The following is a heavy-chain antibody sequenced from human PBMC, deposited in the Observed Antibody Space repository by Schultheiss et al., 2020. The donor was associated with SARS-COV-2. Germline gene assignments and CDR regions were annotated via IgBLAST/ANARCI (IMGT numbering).Heavy chain of an antibody. D-gene: IGHD4-23*01. V-gene: IGHV4-34*01. CDR2: INHSGST. CDR3: ARVLSPSSSTVVTLYWYFDL. J-gene: IGHJ2*01. Sequence: SETLSLTCAVYGGSFSGYYWSWIRQPPGKGLEWIGEINHSGSTNYNPSLKSRVTISVDKSKNQFSLKLSSVTAADTAVYYCARVLSPSSSTVVTLYWYFDLWGRGTL. CDR1: GGSFSGYY.